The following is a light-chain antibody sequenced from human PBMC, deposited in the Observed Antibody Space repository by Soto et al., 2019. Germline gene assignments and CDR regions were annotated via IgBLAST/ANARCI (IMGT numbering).Light chain of an antibody. J-gene: IGKJ3*01. V-gene: IGKV1-5*01. CDR1: QSISSW. Sequence: DIQMTQSPSILSASVGDRVTITCRASQSISSWLAWYQQKPGKAPKLLIYDASSLESGVPSRFSGIGSGTEFTLTITSLQPDDFATYYCQQTYTTPPETFGPGTKVDIK. CDR3: QQTYTTPPET. CDR2: DAS.